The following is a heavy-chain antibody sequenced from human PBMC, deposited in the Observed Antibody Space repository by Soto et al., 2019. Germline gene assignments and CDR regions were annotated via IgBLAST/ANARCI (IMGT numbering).Heavy chain of an antibody. CDR1: GGSISSSSYY. CDR3: VCWAESVVVADTPFDY. V-gene: IGHV4-39*01. D-gene: IGHD2-15*01. CDR2: IYYSGST. Sequence: SETLSLTCTVSGGSISSSSYYWGWIRQPPGKGLEWIGSIYYSGSTYYNPSLKSRVTIHVDTSKNQFSLKLSSVTAADTAVYYCVCWAESVVVADTPFDYWGQGTLVTVSS. J-gene: IGHJ4*02.